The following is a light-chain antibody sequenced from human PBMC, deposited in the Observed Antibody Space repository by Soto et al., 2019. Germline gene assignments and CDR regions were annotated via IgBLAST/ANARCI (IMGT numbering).Light chain of an antibody. CDR3: QQYETFSGT. CDR1: QSISSW. CDR2: KAS. J-gene: IGKJ1*01. Sequence: DIQITQSPSTLSASVGDRVTITCRASQSISSWLAWYQQKQGKAPKLLIYKASSLESGVPSRFRGSGSGTEFTLTISRLQPDDFETYYCQQYETFSGTFGPGTKVDIK. V-gene: IGKV1-5*03.